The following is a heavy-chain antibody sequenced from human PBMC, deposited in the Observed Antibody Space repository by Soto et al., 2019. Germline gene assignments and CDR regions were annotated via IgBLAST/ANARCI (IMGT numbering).Heavy chain of an antibody. CDR2: IDWDDDK. D-gene: IGHD6-19*01. CDR1: GFSLSTSGMC. Sequence: SGPTLVNPTQTLTLTCTFSGFSLSTSGMCVSWIRQPPGKALEWLARIDWDDDKYYSTSLKTRLTISKDTSKNQVVLTMTNMDPVDTATYYCARIRRSGYSSGSYYFDYWGQGTLVTVSS. J-gene: IGHJ4*02. CDR3: ARIRRSGYSSGSYYFDY. V-gene: IGHV2-70*11.